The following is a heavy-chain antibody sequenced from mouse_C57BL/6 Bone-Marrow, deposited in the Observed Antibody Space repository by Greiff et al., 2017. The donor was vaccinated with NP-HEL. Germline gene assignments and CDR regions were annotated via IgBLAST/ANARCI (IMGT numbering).Heavy chain of an antibody. CDR3: ARSILRSFFDY. CDR1: GYTFTSYT. D-gene: IGHD1-1*01. CDR2: INPSSGYT. J-gene: IGHJ2*01. V-gene: IGHV1-4*01. Sequence: QVHVKQSGAELARPGASVKMSCKASGYTFTSYTMHWVKQRPGQGLEWIGYINPSSGYTKYNQKFKDKATLTADKSSSTAYMQLSSLTSEDSAVYYCARSILRSFFDYWGQGTTLTVSS.